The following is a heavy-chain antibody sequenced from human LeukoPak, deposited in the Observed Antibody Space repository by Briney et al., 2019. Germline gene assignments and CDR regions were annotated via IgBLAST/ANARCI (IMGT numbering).Heavy chain of an antibody. Sequence: PGGSLRLSCAASGFTFSSYAISWVRQAPGKGLEWVSAISGSGGSTYYADSVKGRFTISRDNSKNTLYLQMNSLRAEDTAVYYCAKGQDGLLWFGVDYWGQGTLVTVSS. CDR1: GFTFSSYA. CDR2: ISGSGGST. D-gene: IGHD3-10*01. J-gene: IGHJ4*02. V-gene: IGHV3-23*01. CDR3: AKGQDGLLWFGVDY.